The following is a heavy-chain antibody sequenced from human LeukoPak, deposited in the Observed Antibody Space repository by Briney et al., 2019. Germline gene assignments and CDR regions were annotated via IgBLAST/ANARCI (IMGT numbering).Heavy chain of an antibody. D-gene: IGHD3-16*02. CDR2: ISTIGSGR. Sequence: GGSLRLSCAASGFSLSSSAISWGRQAPAKGLEWVSAISTIGSGRHYAESVKGRFTISRDNSKNTLYLQMNSVRAEDTAVYYCAKLIRGVIVPYYDYWGQGTLVTVCS. CDR3: AKLIRGVIVPYYDY. J-gene: IGHJ4*02. CDR1: GFSLSSSA. V-gene: IGHV3-23*01.